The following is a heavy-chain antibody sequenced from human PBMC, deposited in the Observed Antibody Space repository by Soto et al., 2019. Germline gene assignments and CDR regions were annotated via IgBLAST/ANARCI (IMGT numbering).Heavy chain of an antibody. J-gene: IGHJ4*02. CDR3: ARSPPAAGRDY. CDR1: GYSFTNFY. V-gene: IGHV1-46*01. Sequence: ASVKVSFKGSGYSFTNFYIHWVRQAPGQGLEWMGIVNPNGGSTNYXQXXXXXXXXXXXTSXSTAYMELSSLRSEDTAVYYCARSPPAAGRDYSGQGTLVTVSS. CDR2: VNPNGGST. D-gene: IGHD6-13*01.